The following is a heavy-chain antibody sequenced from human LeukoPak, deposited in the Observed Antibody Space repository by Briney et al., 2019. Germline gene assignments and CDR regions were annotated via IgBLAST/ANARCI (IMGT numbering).Heavy chain of an antibody. J-gene: IGHJ2*01. V-gene: IGHV4-59*01. CDR3: AREFADSSGPGGYFDL. Sequence: SETLSLTCTVSGGSISSYYWSWIRQPPGKGLEWIGYIFYSGSTNYNPSLNYNPSLKSRVTISVDTSKNQFSLKLSSVTAADTAVYYCAREFADSSGPGGYFDLWGRGTLVTVSS. CDR1: GGSISSYY. D-gene: IGHD3-22*01. CDR2: IFYSGSTNYNPSL.